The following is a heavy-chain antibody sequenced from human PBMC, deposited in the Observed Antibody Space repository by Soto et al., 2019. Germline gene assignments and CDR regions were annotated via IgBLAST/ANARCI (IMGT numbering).Heavy chain of an antibody. CDR1: GYTFTSYD. CDR3: AREGQAPYYYYGMDV. CDR2: MNPNSGNT. Sequence: GTSVKVSCKASGYTFTSYDINWVRQATGQGFEYLGWMNPNSGNTGYVKKFQGRVTMTTDTSTSTAHMELRSLRSDDTAVYYCAREGQAPYYYYGMDVWGQGTAVTVSS. V-gene: IGHV1-8*01. J-gene: IGHJ6*02.